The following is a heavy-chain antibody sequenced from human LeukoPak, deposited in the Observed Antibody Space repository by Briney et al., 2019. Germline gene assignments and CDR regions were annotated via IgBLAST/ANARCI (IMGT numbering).Heavy chain of an antibody. J-gene: IGHJ4*02. Sequence: SETLSLTCTVSGGSISSSSYYWGWIRQPPGKGLEWIGSIYYSGSTYYNPSLKSRVTISVDTSKNQFSLKLSSVTAADTAVYYCARQGANFDYWGQGTLVTVSS. CDR2: IYYSGST. CDR1: GGSISSSSYY. V-gene: IGHV4-39*01. CDR3: ARQGANFDY. D-gene: IGHD4/OR15-4a*01.